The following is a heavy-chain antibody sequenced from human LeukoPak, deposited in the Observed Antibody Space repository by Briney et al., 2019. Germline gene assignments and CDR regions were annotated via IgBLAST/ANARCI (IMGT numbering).Heavy chain of an antibody. CDR1: GGSISSYY. CDR2: IYYSGST. J-gene: IGHJ3*02. Sequence: PSETLSLTCTVSGGSISSYYWSWIRQPPGKGLEWIGYIYYSGSTNYNPSLKSRVTISVDTSKNQFSLKLSSVTAADTAVYYCARDQILGKGAFDIWGQGTMVTVSS. D-gene: IGHD7-27*01. V-gene: IGHV4-59*01. CDR3: ARDQILGKGAFDI.